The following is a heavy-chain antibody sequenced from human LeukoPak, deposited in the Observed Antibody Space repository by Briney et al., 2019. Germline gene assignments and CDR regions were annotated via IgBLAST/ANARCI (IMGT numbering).Heavy chain of an antibody. CDR2: ISGSGGST. D-gene: IGHD2-15*01. V-gene: IGHV3-23*01. CDR1: GFTFSSYA. J-gene: IGHJ4*02. CDR3: AKDPLVVAVTYYFDY. Sequence: HAGGSLRLSCAASGFTFSSYAMSWVRQAPGKGLEWVSAISGSGGSTYYADSVKGRFTISRDNSKNTLYLQMNSLRAEDTAAYYCAKDPLVVAVTYYFDYWGQGTLVTVSS.